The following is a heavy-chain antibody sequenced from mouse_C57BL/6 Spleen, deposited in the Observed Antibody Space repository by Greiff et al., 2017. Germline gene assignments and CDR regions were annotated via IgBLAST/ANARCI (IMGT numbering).Heavy chain of an antibody. CDR2: IYPGDGDT. J-gene: IGHJ2*01. Sequence: QVQLQQPGPELVKPGASVKLSCKASGYAFSSSWMHWVKQRPGQGLEWIGRIYPGDGDTNYNGKFKGKATLTEDKSSSTAYMQLSSLTSEDSAVYFVAREGACYGLGYWGQGTTVTVSS. CDR3: AREGACYGLGY. CDR1: GYAFSSSW. D-gene: IGHD2-10*01. V-gene: IGHV1-82*01.